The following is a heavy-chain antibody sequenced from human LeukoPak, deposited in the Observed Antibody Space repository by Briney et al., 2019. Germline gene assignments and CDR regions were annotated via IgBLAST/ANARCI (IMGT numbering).Heavy chain of an antibody. CDR1: GGSISTSNYY. D-gene: IGHD1-26*01. J-gene: IGHJ4*02. CDR2: IYYSGST. V-gene: IGHV4-39*07. Sequence: SETLSLTCTVSGGSISTSNYYWGWIRQPPGKGLEWIGSIYYSGSTYYNPSLKSRVAISVDTSKNRFSLKLSSVTAADTAVYYCARYDSGSYYRYFDYWGQGTLVTVSS. CDR3: ARYDSGSYYRYFDY.